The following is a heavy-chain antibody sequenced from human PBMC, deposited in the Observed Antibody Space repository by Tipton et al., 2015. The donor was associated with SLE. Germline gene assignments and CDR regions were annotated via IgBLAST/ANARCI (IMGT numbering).Heavy chain of an antibody. CDR3: AGYSGYDSFDY. CDR1: GGSFSGYY. Sequence: TLSLTCAVYGGSFSGYYWSWIRQPPGKGLEWIGEINHSGSTNYNPSLKSRVTISVDTSKNQFSLKLSSVTAADTAVYYCAGYSGYDSFDYWGQGTLVTVSS. V-gene: IGHV4-34*01. D-gene: IGHD5-12*01. CDR2: INHSGST. J-gene: IGHJ4*02.